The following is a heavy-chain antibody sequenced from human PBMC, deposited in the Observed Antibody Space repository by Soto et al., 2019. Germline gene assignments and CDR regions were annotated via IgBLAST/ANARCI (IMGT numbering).Heavy chain of an antibody. CDR3: AKDLSVVVVAASHGRHDNWFDP. D-gene: IGHD2-15*01. Sequence: RLSCAASGFTFSSYAMSWVRQAPGKGLEWVSAISGSGGSTYYADSVKGRFTISRDNSKNTLYLQMNSLRAEDTAVYYCAKDLSVVVVAASHGRHDNWFDPWGQGTLVTVSS. CDR2: ISGSGGST. V-gene: IGHV3-23*01. CDR1: GFTFSSYA. J-gene: IGHJ5*02.